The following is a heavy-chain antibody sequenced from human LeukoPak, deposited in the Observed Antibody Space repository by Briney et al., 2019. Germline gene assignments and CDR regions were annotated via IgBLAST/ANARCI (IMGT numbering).Heavy chain of an antibody. CDR3: AGDGRYFDWLQVS. V-gene: IGHV3-66*01. CDR1: GFTVSSNY. CDR2: IYEGGYT. D-gene: IGHD3-9*01. Sequence: GGSLRLSRAASGFTVSSNYMSWVRQAPGKGLEWVSVIYEGGYTYYAVSVRCRITSSNDNSKITLYLQMNSLRAEDTAEYYCAGDGRYFDWLQVSWGQGTLVTVSS. J-gene: IGHJ4*02.